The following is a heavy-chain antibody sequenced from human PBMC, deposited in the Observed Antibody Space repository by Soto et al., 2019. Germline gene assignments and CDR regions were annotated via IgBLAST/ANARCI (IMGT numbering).Heavy chain of an antibody. J-gene: IGHJ6*02. CDR2: INPNSGGT. V-gene: IGHV1-2*04. CDR1: GYTFTGYY. CDR3: ARDLAAAGEVGLLVGGMDV. D-gene: IGHD6-13*01. Sequence: QVQLVQSGAEVKKPGASVKVSCKASGYTFTGYYMHWVRQAPGQGLEWMGWINPNSGGTNYAQKFQGWVPMTRDTSISTAYMELSRLRSDDTAVYYCARDLAAAGEVGLLVGGMDVWGQGTTVTVSS.